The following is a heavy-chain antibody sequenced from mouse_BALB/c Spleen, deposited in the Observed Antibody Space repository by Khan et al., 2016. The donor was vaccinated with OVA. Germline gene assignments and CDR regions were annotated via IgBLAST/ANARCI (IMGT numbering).Heavy chain of an antibody. CDR3: AKGLWSYYFAFDY. J-gene: IGHJ4*01. CDR2: IWGCGST. V-gene: IGHV2-6-5*01. CDR1: GFSLSDYG. D-gene: IGHD1-1*02. Sequence: QVNLKLSGPGLVAPSQSLSITCTVSGFSLSDYGVSFISQPPGKVLEWLGVIWGCGSTYYNSALNSILSISKDNSKSQVFLKMNSLHTDDTAMYYCAKGLWSYYFAFDYWGQGTTLTVSS.